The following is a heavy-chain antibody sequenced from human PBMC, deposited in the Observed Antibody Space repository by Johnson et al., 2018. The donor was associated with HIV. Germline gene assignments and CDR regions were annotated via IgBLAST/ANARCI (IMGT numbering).Heavy chain of an antibody. V-gene: IGHV3-7*01. CDR3: ARVRRQLVRLSAFDI. J-gene: IGHJ3*02. Sequence: VQLVESGGGLVQPGGSLRLSCAASGFTFNNHWMTWVRQAPGKGLEWVANIKQDGSEKYCVDSVKGRFTISRDNAKNSLHLQMNSLRAEDTAVYFCARVRRQLVRLSAFDIWGQGTLVTVSS. CDR1: GFTFNNHW. CDR2: IKQDGSEK. D-gene: IGHD6-6*01.